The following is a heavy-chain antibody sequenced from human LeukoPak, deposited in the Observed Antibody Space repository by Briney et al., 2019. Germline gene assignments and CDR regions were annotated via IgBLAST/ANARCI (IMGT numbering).Heavy chain of an antibody. J-gene: IGHJ5*02. D-gene: IGHD3-3*01. CDR1: GGSISSYY. CDR3: ARGGNDFWSGLMYNWFDP. Sequence: SETLSLTCTVSGGSISSYYWNWIRQPPGKGLEWIGYIYYSGSANYNPSLQSRVTISVDTSKNQFSLKLTSVTAADTAMYYCARGGNDFWSGLMYNWFDPWGQGTLVTVSS. V-gene: IGHV4-59*01. CDR2: IYYSGSA.